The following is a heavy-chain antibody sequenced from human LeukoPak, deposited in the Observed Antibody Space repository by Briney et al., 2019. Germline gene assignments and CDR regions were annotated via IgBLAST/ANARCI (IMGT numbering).Heavy chain of an antibody. Sequence: GGSLRLSCAASGFTSRNYAMAWVRQAPGKALEWVSAISASANNAYYPNSMKGRFTISRDNSKNTLFLQINSLRAEDTAVYYCAKEVPRPRPFDYWGQGTLVTVSS. CDR2: ISASANNA. J-gene: IGHJ4*02. D-gene: IGHD6-25*01. CDR3: AKEVPRPRPFDY. CDR1: GFTSRNYA. V-gene: IGHV3-23*01.